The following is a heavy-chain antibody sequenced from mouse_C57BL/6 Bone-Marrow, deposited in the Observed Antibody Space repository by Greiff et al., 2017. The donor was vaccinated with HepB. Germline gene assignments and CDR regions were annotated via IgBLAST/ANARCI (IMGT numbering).Heavy chain of an antibody. CDR1: GYAFSSSW. J-gene: IGHJ4*01. V-gene: IGHV1-82*01. CDR3: ARDYGGYYAMDY. D-gene: IGHD1-1*01. CDR2: IYPGDGDT. Sequence: VKVVESGPELVKPGASVKISCKASGYAFSSSWMNWVKQRPGKGLEWIGRIYPGDGDTNYNGKFKGKATLTADKSSSTAYMQLSSLTSEDSAVYFCARDYGGYYAMDYWGQGTSVTVSS.